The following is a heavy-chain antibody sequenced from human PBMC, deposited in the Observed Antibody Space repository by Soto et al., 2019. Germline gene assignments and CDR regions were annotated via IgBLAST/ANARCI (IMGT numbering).Heavy chain of an antibody. CDR1: GYTLTELS. CDR2: FDPEDGET. J-gene: IGHJ4*02. Sequence: ASVKVSCKVSGYTLTELSMHWVRQAPGKGLEWMGGFDPEDGETIYAQKFQGRVTMTEDTSTDTAYMELSSLRSEDTAVYYCATASYYYDSSGYYAKYYFDYWGQGXLVTVYS. CDR3: ATASYYYDSSGYYAKYYFDY. V-gene: IGHV1-24*01. D-gene: IGHD3-22*01.